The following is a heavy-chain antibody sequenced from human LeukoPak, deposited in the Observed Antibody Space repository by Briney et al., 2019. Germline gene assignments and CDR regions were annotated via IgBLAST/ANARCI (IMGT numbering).Heavy chain of an antibody. D-gene: IGHD6-13*01. Sequence: GGSLRLSCAASGFPFKAYWMTWVRQAPGKGLEWVANIRQDGDTKYYVDSVKGRFTISRDNAMNSLYLQMNSLRAEDTAIYYCARSLPYGTTWYGRSDFWGQGTLVTVSP. V-gene: IGHV3-7*03. J-gene: IGHJ4*02. CDR2: IRQDGDTK. CDR3: ARSLPYGTTWYGRSDF. CDR1: GFPFKAYW.